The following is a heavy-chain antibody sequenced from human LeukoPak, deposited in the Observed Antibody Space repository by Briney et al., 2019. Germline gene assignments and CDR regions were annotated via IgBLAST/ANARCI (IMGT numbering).Heavy chain of an antibody. CDR1: GGSISSSSYY. CDR2: IYYSGST. CDR3: ARTHFDSLGWFDP. D-gene: IGHD3-9*01. J-gene: IGHJ5*02. Sequence: SETLSLTCTVSGGSISSSSYYWGWIRQPPGKGLEWIGSIYYSGSTYYNPSVKIRVTLSVDVSKNRFSLNLTSVTAADTALYFCARTHFDSLGWFDPWGQGIQVIVSS. V-gene: IGHV4-39*07.